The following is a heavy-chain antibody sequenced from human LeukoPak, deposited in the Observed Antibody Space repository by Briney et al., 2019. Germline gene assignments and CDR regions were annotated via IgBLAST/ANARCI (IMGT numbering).Heavy chain of an antibody. J-gene: IGHJ4*02. Sequence: GGSLRLSCSVSGFIFSSYAMHWVRQAPGKGLEWVAVISYDGNDKYYADSVKGRFTISRDSSENTLFLQMSSLRIEDTAVYYCAREWGNSGFDYWGQGTLDTVSS. CDR3: AREWGNSGFDY. CDR2: ISYDGNDK. V-gene: IGHV3-30-3*01. D-gene: IGHD6-25*01. CDR1: GFIFSSYA.